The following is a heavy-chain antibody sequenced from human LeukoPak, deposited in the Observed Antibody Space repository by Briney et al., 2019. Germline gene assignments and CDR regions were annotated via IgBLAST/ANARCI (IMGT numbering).Heavy chain of an antibody. CDR2: IIPIFGTA. D-gene: IGHD1-26*01. CDR3: ARGPELPNNNWFDP. J-gene: IGHJ5*02. V-gene: IGHV1-69*13. CDR1: GGTFSSYA. Sequence: GASVKVSYKASGGTFSSYAISWVRQAPGQGLEWMGGIIPIFGTANYAQKFQGRVTITADESTSTAYMELSSLRSEDTAVYYCARGPELPNNNWFDPWGQGTLVTVSS.